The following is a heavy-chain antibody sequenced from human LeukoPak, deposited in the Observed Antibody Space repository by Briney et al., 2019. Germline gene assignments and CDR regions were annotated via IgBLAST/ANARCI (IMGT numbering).Heavy chain of an antibody. CDR3: ATRDYYDSSGYNDAFDI. D-gene: IGHD3-22*01. Sequence: GGSLRLSCAASGFTFSSYAMHWVRQAPGKGLEWVAVISYDGSNKYYADSVKGRLTISRDNSKNTLYLQMNSLRAEDTAVYYCATRDYYDSSGYNDAFDIWGQGTMVTVSS. CDR1: GFTFSSYA. CDR2: ISYDGSNK. V-gene: IGHV3-30*14. J-gene: IGHJ3*02.